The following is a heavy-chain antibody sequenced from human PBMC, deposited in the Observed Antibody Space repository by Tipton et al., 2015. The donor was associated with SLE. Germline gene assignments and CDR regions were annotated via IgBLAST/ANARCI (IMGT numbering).Heavy chain of an antibody. V-gene: IGHV4-30-2*01. CDR3: ASELLRDYFSAWGPDY. D-gene: IGHD6-19*01. CDR2: IYHSGTT. CDR1: GGSISSGGFS. J-gene: IGHJ4*02. Sequence: TLSLTCTVSGGSISSGGFSWNWIRQPPGKGLEWVGDIYHSGTTYYNPSLKSRVTLSVDKSKNQFSLNLRSVTVADTAVYYCASELLRDYFSAWGPDYWGQGTLVTVSS.